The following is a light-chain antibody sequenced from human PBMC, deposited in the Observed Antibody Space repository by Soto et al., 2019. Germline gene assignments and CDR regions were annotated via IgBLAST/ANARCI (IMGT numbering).Light chain of an antibody. J-gene: IGKJ1*01. CDR2: GAS. CDR3: QQYGSSHRA. V-gene: IGKV3-20*01. Sequence: EIVLTQSPGTLSLSPGERATLSCRASQSVSSSYLAWYQQKPGQAPRLLIYGASSRATGIPDRFSGSGSGTDFTLTISRLQPEDFAVYYCQQYGSSHRAFGQGTKVETK. CDR1: QSVSSSY.